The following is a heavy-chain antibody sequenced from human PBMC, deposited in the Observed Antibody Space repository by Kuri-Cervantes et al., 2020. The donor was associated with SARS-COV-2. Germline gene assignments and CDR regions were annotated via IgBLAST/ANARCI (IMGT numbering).Heavy chain of an antibody. J-gene: IGHJ6*02. Sequence: GGSLRLSCAASGFTFSSYGMHWVRQAPGKGLEWVAVIWYDGSNKYYADSVKGRFTISRDNSKNTLYLQMNSLRAEDTAVYYCAKSFFGSGEYYYGMDVWDQGTTVTVSS. D-gene: IGHD3-3*01. V-gene: IGHV3-30*02. CDR3: AKSFFGSGEYYYGMDV. CDR1: GFTFSSYG. CDR2: IWYDGSNK.